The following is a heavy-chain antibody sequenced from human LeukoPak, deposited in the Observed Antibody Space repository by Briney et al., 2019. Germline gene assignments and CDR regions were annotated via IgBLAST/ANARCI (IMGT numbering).Heavy chain of an antibody. CDR3: ARRGYYYYGMDV. CDR1: GGSFSGYY. Sequence: SETLSLTCAVYGGSFSGYYWSWIRQPPGKGLEWIGEINHSGSTNYNPSLKSRVTISVDTSKNQFSLKLSSVTAADTAVYYRARRGYYYYGMDVWGKGTTVTVSS. J-gene: IGHJ6*04. D-gene: IGHD3-10*01. V-gene: IGHV4-34*01. CDR2: INHSGST.